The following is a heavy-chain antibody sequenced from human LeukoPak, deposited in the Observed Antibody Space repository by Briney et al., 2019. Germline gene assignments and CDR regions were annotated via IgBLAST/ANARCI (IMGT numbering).Heavy chain of an antibody. CDR2: MNPNSGNT. CDR1: GYTFTSYD. D-gene: IGHD5-12*01. V-gene: IGHV1-8*01. J-gene: IGHJ5*02. CDR3: ARDEIGRLGRASPPPWFDP. Sequence: ASVKVSCKASGYTFTSYDINWARQATGQGLEWMGWMNPNSGNTGYAQKFQGRVTMTRNTSISTAYMELSNLRSEDTAVYYCARDEIGRLGRASPPPWFDPWGQGTLVTVSS.